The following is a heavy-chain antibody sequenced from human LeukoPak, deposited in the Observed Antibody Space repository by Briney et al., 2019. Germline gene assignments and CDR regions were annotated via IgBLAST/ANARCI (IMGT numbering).Heavy chain of an antibody. D-gene: IGHD3-10*01. CDR1: GGSISSSSYY. CDR2: IYYSGST. V-gene: IGHV4-39*07. J-gene: IGHJ4*02. Sequence: PSETLSLTCTVSGGSISSSSYYWGWIRQPPGKGLEWIGSIYYSGSTYYNPSLKSRVTMSVDTSKNQFSLKLSSVTAADTAVYYCAREGPEGIGYWGQGTLVTVSS. CDR3: AREGPEGIGY.